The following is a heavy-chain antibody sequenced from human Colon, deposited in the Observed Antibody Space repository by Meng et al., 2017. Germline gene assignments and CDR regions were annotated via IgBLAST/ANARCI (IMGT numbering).Heavy chain of an antibody. J-gene: IGHJ4*02. CDR3: AGVPPTSIYYFDN. D-gene: IGHD2/OR15-2a*01. V-gene: IGHV3-33*01. CDR1: GFTFSSYG. Sequence: GESLKISCAASGFTFSSYGMHWVRQAPGKGLEWVAVIWYDGSNKYYADSVKGRFTISRDNSKNTLYLQMNSLRAEATAVYYCAGVPPTSIYYFDNWGQGTLVTVSS. CDR2: IWYDGSNK.